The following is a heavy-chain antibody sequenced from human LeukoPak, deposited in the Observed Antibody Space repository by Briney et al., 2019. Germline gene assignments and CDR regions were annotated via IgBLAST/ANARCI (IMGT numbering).Heavy chain of an antibody. CDR2: IRYDGSNK. J-gene: IGHJ4*02. V-gene: IGHV3-30*02. Sequence: GGSLRLSCAASGFTFSSYGMHWVRQAPGKGLEWVAFIRYDGSNKYYADPVKGRFTISRDNSKNTLYLQMNSLRAEDTAVYYCAKSGGGYSSGWFYWGQGTLVTVSS. CDR3: AKSGGGYSSGWFY. D-gene: IGHD6-19*01. CDR1: GFTFSSYG.